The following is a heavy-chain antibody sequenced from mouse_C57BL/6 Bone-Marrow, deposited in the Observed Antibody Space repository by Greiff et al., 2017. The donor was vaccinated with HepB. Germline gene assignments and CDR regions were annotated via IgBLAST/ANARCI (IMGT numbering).Heavy chain of an antibody. V-gene: IGHV1-18*01. J-gene: IGHJ3*01. D-gene: IGHD2-2*01. Sequence: VQLQQSGPELVKPGASVKIPCKASGYTFTDYNMDWVKQSHGKSLEWIGDINPNNGGTIYNQKFKGKAKLTVDKSSSTAYMEIRILTSEDTAVYYCARWRRDYGYDLAYWGQGTLITVS. CDR1: GYTFTDYN. CDR2: INPNNGGT. CDR3: ARWRRDYGYDLAY.